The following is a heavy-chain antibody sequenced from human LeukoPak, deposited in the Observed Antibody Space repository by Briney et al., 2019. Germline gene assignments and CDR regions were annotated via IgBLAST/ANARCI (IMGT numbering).Heavy chain of an antibody. D-gene: IGHD3-10*01. V-gene: IGHV4-39*01. CDR1: GVSISSSSYY. CDR3: ARHSRGSYYKPFDY. J-gene: IGHJ4*02. Sequence: SETLSLTCTVSGVSISSSSYYWGWIRQPPGKGLEWIGTIYYGGSTYYNPSLKSQITISVDTSKNQFSLKLSSVTAADTAVYYCARHSRGSYYKPFDYWGQGTLVTVSS. CDR2: IYYGGST.